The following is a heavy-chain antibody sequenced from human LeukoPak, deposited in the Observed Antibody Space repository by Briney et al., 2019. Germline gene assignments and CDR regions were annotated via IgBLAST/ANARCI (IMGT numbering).Heavy chain of an antibody. CDR1: GYTFTGYY. Sequence: ASVKVSCKASGYTFTGYYMHWVRQAPGQGLEWMGWINPNSGGTNYAQKLQGRVTMTTDTSTSTAYMELRSLRSDDTAVYYCARRYSGSYSNWFDPWGQGTLVTVSS. D-gene: IGHD1-26*01. CDR2: INPNSGGT. CDR3: ARRYSGSYSNWFDP. J-gene: IGHJ5*02. V-gene: IGHV1-2*02.